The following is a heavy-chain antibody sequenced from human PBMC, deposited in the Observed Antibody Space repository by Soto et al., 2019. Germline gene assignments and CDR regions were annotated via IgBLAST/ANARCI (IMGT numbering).Heavy chain of an antibody. Sequence: QVQLQESGPGLVKPSETLSLTCTVSGDSISSYYWSWIRQPPGKGLEWIGNIYHSGSTNYSPSRKSRVTITVDTSKNQFSLKLTSVTAADTAVYSCARHYCRGGSCYLDYWGQGTLVTVSS. D-gene: IGHD2-15*01. CDR2: IYHSGST. J-gene: IGHJ4*02. CDR1: GDSISSYY. CDR3: ARHYCRGGSCYLDY. V-gene: IGHV4-59*08.